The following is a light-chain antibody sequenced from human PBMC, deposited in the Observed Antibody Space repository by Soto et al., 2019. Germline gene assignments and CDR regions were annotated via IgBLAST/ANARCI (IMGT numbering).Light chain of an antibody. CDR3: MEALQTSFT. V-gene: IGKV2-28*01. Sequence: DIVLTQSPLSLAVTPGEPASISCRSSQSLLHGNGYNYLDWYLQKPGQSPQLLIYLGSNRASGVPDRFSGSGSGTDLTLRISRVEAEDVGVYYCMEALQTSFTFGPGTKVDLK. J-gene: IGKJ3*01. CDR2: LGS. CDR1: QSLLHGNGYNY.